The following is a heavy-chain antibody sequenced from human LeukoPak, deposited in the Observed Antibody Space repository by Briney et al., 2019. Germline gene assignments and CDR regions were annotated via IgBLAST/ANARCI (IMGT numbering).Heavy chain of an antibody. J-gene: IGHJ4*02. CDR1: GGSISSYY. D-gene: IGHD5-12*01. Sequence: SETLSLTCTVSGGSISSYYWSWIRQPAGKGLEWIGYIYYSGSTNYNPSLKSRVTISVDTSKNQFSLKLSSVTAADTAVCYCARVWRGYSGYDSPLDYWGQGTLVTVSS. CDR3: ARVWRGYSGYDSPLDY. V-gene: IGHV4-59*01. CDR2: IYYSGST.